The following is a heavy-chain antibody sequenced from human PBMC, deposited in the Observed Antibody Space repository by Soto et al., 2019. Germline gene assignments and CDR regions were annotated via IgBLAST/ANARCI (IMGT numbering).Heavy chain of an antibody. V-gene: IGHV3-7*01. CDR2: IKRDGSEK. Sequence: EVQLVESGGGLVQPGGSLRISCAASGFTFGKYWMAWVRQAPGKGLEWLANIKRDGSEKYYVDSVKGRFTISRDNAKNSLYLQMSSLRVEDTAVYYCARHDDSDANYWGQGTLVTVSS. J-gene: IGHJ4*02. CDR1: GFTFGKYW. D-gene: IGHD3-3*01. CDR3: ARHDDSDANY.